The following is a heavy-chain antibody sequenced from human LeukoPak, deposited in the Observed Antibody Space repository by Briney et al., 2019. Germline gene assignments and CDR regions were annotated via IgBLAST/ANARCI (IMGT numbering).Heavy chain of an antibody. CDR2: IIPVFGTT. CDR1: GGSXSTYA. J-gene: IGHJ4*02. D-gene: IGHD1-26*01. CDR3: ARDGGRGY. V-gene: IGHV1-69*01. Sequence: SVKVSCKASGGSXSTYALSWVRQAPGQGLEWMGGIIPVFGTTNYAQKFQGRVTITADESTSTAYMELSRLTSEDTAVYYCARDGGRGYWGQGTLITVSS.